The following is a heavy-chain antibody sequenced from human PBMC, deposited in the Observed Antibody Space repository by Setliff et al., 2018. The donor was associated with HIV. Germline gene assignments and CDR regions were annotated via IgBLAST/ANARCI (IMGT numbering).Heavy chain of an antibody. D-gene: IGHD3-9*01. J-gene: IGHJ4*02. CDR2: ISYTGST. CDR1: GGSINRSNYY. Sequence: SESLSLTCTVPGGSINRSNYYWGWIRQPPGKGLEWIGTISYTGSTYYDPSLKSRVTISLDTSKSQFFLKLSSVTAPDTAIYYCARQTWEYYDTLTGYYRSPKNFDSWGQGTQVTVSS. CDR3: ARQTWEYYDTLTGYYRSPKNFDS. V-gene: IGHV4-39*01.